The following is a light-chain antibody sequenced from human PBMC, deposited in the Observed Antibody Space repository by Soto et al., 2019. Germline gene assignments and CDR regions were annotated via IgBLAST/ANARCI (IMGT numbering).Light chain of an antibody. CDR1: SSDVGGSNY. Sequence: QSALTQPASVSGSPGQSITISCTGTSSDVGGSNYVSWFQQHPGKAPKLIIYEVNNRPSGVPYRFSGSKSGNTASLTISGLQTEDEADYFCGTWDASLSGYVFGTGTKLTVL. J-gene: IGLJ1*01. V-gene: IGLV2-14*01. CDR3: GTWDASLSGYV. CDR2: EVN.